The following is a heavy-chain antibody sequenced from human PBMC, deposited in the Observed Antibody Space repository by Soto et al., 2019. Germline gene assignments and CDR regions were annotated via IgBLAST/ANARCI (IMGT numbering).Heavy chain of an antibody. CDR2: ISSSSSYI. J-gene: IGHJ3*02. V-gene: IGHV3-21*01. Sequence: EVQLVESGGGLVKPGRSLRLSCAASGFTFSSYSMNWVRQAPGKGLEWVSSISSSSSYIYYADSVKGRFTISRDNAKNSLYLQMNSLRAEDTAVYYCARDNYDFWSGKGDDAFDIWGQGTMVTVSS. CDR3: ARDNYDFWSGKGDDAFDI. D-gene: IGHD3-3*01. CDR1: GFTFSSYS.